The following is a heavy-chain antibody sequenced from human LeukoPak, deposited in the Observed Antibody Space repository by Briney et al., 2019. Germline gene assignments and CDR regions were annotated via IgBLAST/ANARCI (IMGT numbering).Heavy chain of an antibody. CDR2: ISYDGSNK. CDR1: GFTFSSYA. V-gene: IGHV3-30*04. J-gene: IGHJ5*02. D-gene: IGHD2-15*01. Sequence: PGGSLRLSCAASGFTFSSYAMHWVRQAPGKGLEWVAVISYDGSNKYYADSVKGRFTISRDNSKNTLYLQMNSLRAEDTAVYYCARPAEGRYCSGGSCYSGDNWFDPWGQGTLVTVSS. CDR3: ARPAEGRYCSGGSCYSGDNWFDP.